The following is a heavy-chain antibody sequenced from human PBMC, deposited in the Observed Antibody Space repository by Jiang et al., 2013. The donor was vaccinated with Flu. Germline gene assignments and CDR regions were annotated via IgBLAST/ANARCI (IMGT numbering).Heavy chain of an antibody. CDR1: GGSISYYY. CDR2: IHYSGST. V-gene: IGHV4-59*01. Sequence: GLVKPSETLSLTCTVSGGSISYYYWSWIRQPPGKGLEWIGYIHYSGSTNYSPSLKSRVTISVDTSKNQVSLRLRSVTAADTAVYYCARDDGNRLTVPAVKDAFDIWGQGTMVTVSS. J-gene: IGHJ3*02. D-gene: IGHD2-2*01. CDR3: ARDDGNRLTVPAVKDAFDI.